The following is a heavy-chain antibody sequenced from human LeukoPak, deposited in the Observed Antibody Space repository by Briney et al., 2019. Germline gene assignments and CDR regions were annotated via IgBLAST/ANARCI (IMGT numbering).Heavy chain of an antibody. V-gene: IGHV3-53*01. CDR1: GFTVSSNY. J-gene: IGHJ3*02. Sequence: GGSLKLSCAASGFTVSSNYMSWVRQAPGKGLEWVSVIYSGGSTYYADSVKGRITISRDNSKNTLHLQMNSLRVEDTAVYYCARRLYSSGWYDAFDIWGQGTMVTVSS. D-gene: IGHD6-19*01. CDR2: IYSGGST. CDR3: ARRLYSSGWYDAFDI.